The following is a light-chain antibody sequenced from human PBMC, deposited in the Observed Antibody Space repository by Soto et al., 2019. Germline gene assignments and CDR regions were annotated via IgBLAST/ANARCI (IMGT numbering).Light chain of an antibody. Sequence: QSLLTQPPSASGFPGQSVTISCTGTSSDVGGYNYVSWYQQHPGKVPKLMIYEVNKWPSGVPDRFSGSKSGNTASLTVSGLQAEDEADYYCTSYAGGNNVFGTGTKLTVL. J-gene: IGLJ1*01. CDR2: EVN. CDR1: SSDVGGYNY. CDR3: TSYAGGNNV. V-gene: IGLV2-8*01.